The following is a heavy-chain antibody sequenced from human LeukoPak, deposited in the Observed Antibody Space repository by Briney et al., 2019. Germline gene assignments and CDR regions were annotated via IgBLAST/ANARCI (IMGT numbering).Heavy chain of an antibody. Sequence: SETLSLTCTVSGGSISSNTYYWGWIRQPPGKGLEWIGSIYYSGSTYYNPSLKSRVTISVDTSKNQFSLKLSSVTAADTAVYYCARRKVRGGGAKNWFDPWGQGTLVTVSS. D-gene: IGHD3-10*01. CDR1: GGSISSNTYY. V-gene: IGHV4-39*07. J-gene: IGHJ5*02. CDR3: ARRKVRGGGAKNWFDP. CDR2: IYYSGST.